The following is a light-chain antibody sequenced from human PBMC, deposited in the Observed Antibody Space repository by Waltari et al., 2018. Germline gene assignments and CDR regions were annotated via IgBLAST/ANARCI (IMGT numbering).Light chain of an antibody. V-gene: IGLV6-57*01. Sequence: FLLTQPHSVSESPGMTVTISCTRSSGSIAVNFVPWYQQRPGSSPTPVIYEDKLRPSGVPDRFSGSIDSSSNSAFLTISGLTTEDEADYYCQSYDTSNHGVFGGGTKLTV. CDR2: EDK. CDR3: QSYDTSNHGV. J-gene: IGLJ3*02. CDR1: SGSIAVNF.